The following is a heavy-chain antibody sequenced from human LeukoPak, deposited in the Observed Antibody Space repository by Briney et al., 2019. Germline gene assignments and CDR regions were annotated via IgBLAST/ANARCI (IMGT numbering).Heavy chain of an antibody. CDR1: GGSISSYY. J-gene: IGHJ4*02. CDR2: IYYSGST. Sequence: SETLSLTCTVSGGSISSYYWSWIRQPPGKGLEWIGYIYYSGSTNYNPSLKSRVTISVDTSKNQFSQKLSSVTAADTAVYYCARGGDDYVWGSYRPYLLFDYWGQGTLVTVSS. V-gene: IGHV4-59*01. D-gene: IGHD3-16*02. CDR3: ARGGDDYVWGSYRPYLLFDY.